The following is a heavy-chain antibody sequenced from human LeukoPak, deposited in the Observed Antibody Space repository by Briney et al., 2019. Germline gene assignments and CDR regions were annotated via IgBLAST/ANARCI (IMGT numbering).Heavy chain of an antibody. V-gene: IGHV2-5*01. Sequence: ESGPTLVKPTQTLTLTCTFSGFSLSSGGVGVGWIRQPPGKALEWLSLIYWNDDKRYSPSLKSRLTIRKDTSKNQVVLTMTNMDPVDTATYFCVHKWDYNDCFDYWGQGTLVTVSS. CDR3: VHKWDYNDCFDY. D-gene: IGHD1-26*01. CDR1: GFSLSSGGVG. J-gene: IGHJ4*02. CDR2: IYWNDDK.